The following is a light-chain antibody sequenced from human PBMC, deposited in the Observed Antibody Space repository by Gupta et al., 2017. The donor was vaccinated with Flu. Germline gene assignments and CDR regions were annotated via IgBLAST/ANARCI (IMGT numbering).Light chain of an antibody. Sequence: PTFRTASGGDRVSITWRVSQGISNYLDWFQQKPGKAPKSLIYDGSSGKSGVPSRFSGSGSGTDFTLNISSLQPEDFAIYYCKDDNSSPCTFGPGTKLEIK. J-gene: IGKJ2*02. CDR1: QGISNY. CDR2: DGS. CDR3: KDDNSSPCT. V-gene: IGKV1-16*01.